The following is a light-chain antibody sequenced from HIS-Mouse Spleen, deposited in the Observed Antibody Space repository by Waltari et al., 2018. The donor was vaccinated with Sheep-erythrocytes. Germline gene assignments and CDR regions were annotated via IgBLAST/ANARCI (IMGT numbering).Light chain of an antibody. CDR2: GAS. CDR1: QSVSSSY. J-gene: IGKJ2*01. V-gene: IGKV3-20*01. Sequence: EIVLTQSPGTLSLSPGERATLSCRASQSVSSSYLAWYQQKPGQAPRLLIYGASSRATGIPGRFSGSGSGTDFTLTISRLEPEDVAVYYCQQYGSSPYTFGQGTKLEIK. CDR3: QQYGSSPYT.